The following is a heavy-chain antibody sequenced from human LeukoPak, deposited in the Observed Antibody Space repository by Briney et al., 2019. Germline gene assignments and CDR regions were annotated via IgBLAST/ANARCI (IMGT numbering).Heavy chain of an antibody. CDR2: ISSSSYI. CDR3: ARAQTLMTVDY. Sequence: GGSLRLSCAASGFTFSSYSMNWVRQAPGKGLEWVSSISSSSYIYYADSVKGRFTISRDNAKNSLYLQMNSLRAEDTAVYYCARAQTLMTVDYWGQGTLVTVSS. V-gene: IGHV3-21*01. CDR1: GFTFSSYS. D-gene: IGHD2-21*02. J-gene: IGHJ4*02.